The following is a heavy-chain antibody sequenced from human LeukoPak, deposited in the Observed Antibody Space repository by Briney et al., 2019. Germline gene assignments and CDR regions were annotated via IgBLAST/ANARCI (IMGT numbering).Heavy chain of an antibody. CDR3: ARDLNSGSYYYMDV. Sequence: PGGSLRLSCAASGFTFSSYAMGWVRQAPGKGLEWVAVIWYDGSNKYYADSVKGRFTISRDNSKNTLYLQMNSLRAEDTAVYYCARDLNSGSYYYMDVWGKGTTVTVFS. J-gene: IGHJ6*03. CDR1: GFTFSSYA. CDR2: IWYDGSNK. V-gene: IGHV3-33*08. D-gene: IGHD1-26*01.